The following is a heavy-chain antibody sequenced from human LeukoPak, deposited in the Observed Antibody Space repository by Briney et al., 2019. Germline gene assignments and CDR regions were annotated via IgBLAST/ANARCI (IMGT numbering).Heavy chain of an antibody. J-gene: IGHJ4*02. Sequence: PSETLSLTCTVSGGSISSGSYYWSWIRQPAGKGLEWIGRIYTSGSTNYNPSLKSRVTISVDTSKNQFSLKLSSVTAADTAVYYCARDGLGEAADYWGQGTLVTVSS. CDR2: IYTSGST. V-gene: IGHV4-61*02. CDR1: GGSISSGSYY. CDR3: ARDGLGEAADY. D-gene: IGHD3-16*01.